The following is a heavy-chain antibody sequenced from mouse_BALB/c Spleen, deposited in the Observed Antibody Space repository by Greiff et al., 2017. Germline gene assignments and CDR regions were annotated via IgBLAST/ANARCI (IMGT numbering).Heavy chain of an antibody. CDR1: GFTFSSYA. CDR3: ARGRIYDGYYVFAY. V-gene: IGHV5-6-5*01. CDR2: ISSGGST. J-gene: IGHJ3*01. Sequence: EVKVEESGGGLVKPGGSLKLSCAASGFTFSSYAMSWVRQTPEKRLEWVASISSGGSTYYPDSVKGRFTISRDNARNILYLQMSSLRSEDTAMYYCARGRIYDGYYVFAYWGQGTLVTVSA. D-gene: IGHD2-3*01.